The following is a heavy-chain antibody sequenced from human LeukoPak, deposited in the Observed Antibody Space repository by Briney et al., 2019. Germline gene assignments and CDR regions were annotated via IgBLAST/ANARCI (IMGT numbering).Heavy chain of an antibody. CDR3: ARVSTGITGTPYYFDY. J-gene: IGHJ4*02. Sequence: ASVKVSCKPSGHIFTRYGISWGRQAPGQGLEWWGWINAYNSNTNYAQKLPGRVTMTTDTSTSTAYMELRSLRSDDTAVYFCARVSTGITGTPYYFDYWGQGTLVTVSS. V-gene: IGHV1-18*01. CDR1: GHIFTRYG. CDR2: INAYNSNT. D-gene: IGHD1-20*01.